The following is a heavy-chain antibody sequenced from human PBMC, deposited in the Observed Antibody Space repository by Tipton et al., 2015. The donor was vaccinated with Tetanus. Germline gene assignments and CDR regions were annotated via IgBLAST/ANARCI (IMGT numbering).Heavy chain of an antibody. CDR1: GGSISTYF. CDR3: ARGGSYHTPPGY. Sequence: SLTCTVSGGSISTYFWSWIRQPPGKGLEWIGYIYYSGSTSNNPSLKSRVTVSVDTSKNQFSLTLSSVTADDTAVYYCARGGSYHTPPGYWGQGTLVTVSS. CDR2: IYYSGST. D-gene: IGHD1-26*01. J-gene: IGHJ4*02. V-gene: IGHV4-59*01.